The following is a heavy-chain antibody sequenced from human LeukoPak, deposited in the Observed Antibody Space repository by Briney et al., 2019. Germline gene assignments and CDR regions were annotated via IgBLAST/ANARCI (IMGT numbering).Heavy chain of an antibody. J-gene: IGHJ4*02. CDR3: ARGWYYFDY. CDR2: IYYSGST. CDR1: GGSISSYY. D-gene: IGHD6-13*01. Sequence: PSETLSLTCTVSGGSISSYYWSWIRQPPGKGLEWIGSIYYSGSTYYNPSLKSRVTISVDTSKNQFSLKLTSVTAADTAVYYCARGWYYFDYWGQGTLVTVSS. V-gene: IGHV4-59*12.